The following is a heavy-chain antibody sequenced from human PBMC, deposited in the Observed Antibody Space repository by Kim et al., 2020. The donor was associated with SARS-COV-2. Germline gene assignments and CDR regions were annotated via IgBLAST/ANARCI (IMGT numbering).Heavy chain of an antibody. V-gene: IGHV3-48*02. Sequence: TIYYAASGKGRFTISRDNAKNSLYLQMNSLRDEDTAVYYCARVRGGANDYWGQGTLVTVSS. CDR2: TI. J-gene: IGHJ4*02. CDR3: ARVRGGANDY. D-gene: IGHD3-16*01.